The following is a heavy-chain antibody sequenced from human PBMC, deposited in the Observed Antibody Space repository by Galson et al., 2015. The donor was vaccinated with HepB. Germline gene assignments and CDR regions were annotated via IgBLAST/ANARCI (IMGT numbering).Heavy chain of an antibody. J-gene: IGHJ6*03. CDR3: ARLVVPAARSNYYYYMDV. D-gene: IGHD2-2*01. CDR2: MNPNSGNT. CDR1: GYTFTSYD. Sequence: SVKVSCKASGYTFTSYDINWVRQATGQGLEWMGWMNPNSGNTGYAQKFQGRVTMTRNTSISTAYMELSSLRSEDTAVYYCARLVVPAARSNYYYYMDVWGKGTTVTVSS. V-gene: IGHV1-8*01.